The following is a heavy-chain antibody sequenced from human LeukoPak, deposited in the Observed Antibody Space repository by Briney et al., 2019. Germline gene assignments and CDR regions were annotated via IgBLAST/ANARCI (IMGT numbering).Heavy chain of an antibody. V-gene: IGHV1-2*02. CDR2: INPNSGGT. D-gene: IGHD3-10*01. Sequence: ASVKVSCKASGYTFTGYYMHWVRQAPGQGLEWMGWINPNSGGTNYAQKFQGRVTMTRDTSISTAYMELSRLRSDDTAVYYCARDASWFGELYVTYYYYMDVWGKGTTVTISS. J-gene: IGHJ6*03. CDR3: ARDASWFGELYVTYYYYMDV. CDR1: GYTFTGYY.